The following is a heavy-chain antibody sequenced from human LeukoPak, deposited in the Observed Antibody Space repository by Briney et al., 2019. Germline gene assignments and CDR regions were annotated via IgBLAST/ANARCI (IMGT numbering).Heavy chain of an antibody. J-gene: IGHJ3*02. CDR3: ARVLRGGNSGYTFDI. V-gene: IGHV3-11*01. D-gene: IGHD4-23*01. Sequence: GGSLRLSCAASRLTFSDYYMSWVRQAPGKGLAWVSYMSSGGSTISYADSVKGRFTISRDNAENSLYLQMNSLRVEDTAVYYCARVLRGGNSGYTFDIWGQGTMVTVSS. CDR2: MSSGGSTI. CDR1: RLTFSDYY.